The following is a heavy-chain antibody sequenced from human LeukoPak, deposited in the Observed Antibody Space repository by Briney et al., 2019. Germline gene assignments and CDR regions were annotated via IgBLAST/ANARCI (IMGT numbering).Heavy chain of an antibody. CDR1: GGSISSGSYY. CDR2: IYTSGST. Sequence: SQTLSLTCTVSGGSISSGSYYWSWIRQPAGKGLEWIGRIYTSGSTNYNPSLKSRVTISVDTSKNQFSLKLSSVTAADTAVYYCARWWSYCGGDCYFVSDYWGQGTLVTVPS. J-gene: IGHJ4*02. D-gene: IGHD2-21*02. CDR3: ARWWSYCGGDCYFVSDY. V-gene: IGHV4-61*02.